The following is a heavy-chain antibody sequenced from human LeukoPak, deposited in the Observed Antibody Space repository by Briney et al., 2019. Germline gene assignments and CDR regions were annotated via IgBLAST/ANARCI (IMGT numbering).Heavy chain of an antibody. V-gene: IGHV1-2*02. CDR2: INPNSGGT. D-gene: IGHD3-9*01. J-gene: IGHJ4*02. CDR1: GYTFTGYY. Sequence: ASVKVSCKASGYTFTGYYMHWVRQAPGQGLEWMGWINPNSGGTNYAQKFQGRVTMTGDTSISTAYMELSRLRSDDTAVYYCARQYFDQYYFDYWGQGTLVTVSS. CDR3: ARQYFDQYYFDY.